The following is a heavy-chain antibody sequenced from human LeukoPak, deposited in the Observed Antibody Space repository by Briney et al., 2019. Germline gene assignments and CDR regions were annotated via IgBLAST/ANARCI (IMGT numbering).Heavy chain of an antibody. CDR1: GFTFSSYW. D-gene: IGHD2-2*01. V-gene: IGHV3-7*01. J-gene: IGHJ4*02. CDR2: IKQDGSEK. CDR3: ASPRYCSSTSCYLFY. Sequence: AGGSLRLYCAASGFTFSSYWMSWVRQAPGKGLEWVANIKQDGSEKYYVDSVKGRFTISRDNAKNSLYLQMNSLRAEDTAVYYCASPRYCSSTSCYLFYWGQGTLVTVSS.